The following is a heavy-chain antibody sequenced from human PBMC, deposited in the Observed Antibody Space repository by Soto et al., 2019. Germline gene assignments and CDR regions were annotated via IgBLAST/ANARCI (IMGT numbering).Heavy chain of an antibody. V-gene: IGHV3-30*18. D-gene: IGHD3-10*01. CDR2: ISYDGSNK. CDR1: GFTFSSYG. CDR3: AKGVVRGVTLGMDV. Sequence: PGASLRLSCAASGFTFSSYGMHWVRQAPGKGLEWVAVISYDGSNKYYADSVKGRFTISRDNSKNTLYLQMNSLRAEDTAVYYWAKGVVRGVTLGMDVWGQGTTVTVSS. J-gene: IGHJ6*02.